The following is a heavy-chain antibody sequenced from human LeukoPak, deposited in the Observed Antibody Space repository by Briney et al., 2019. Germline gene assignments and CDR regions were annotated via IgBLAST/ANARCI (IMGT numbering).Heavy chain of an antibody. CDR2: ISYDGSKK. CDR1: GFSLSGYG. Sequence: GSLRLSCAASGFSLSGYGMHWVRQAPGKGLEWVAVISYDGSKKYYADSVKGRFTNSRDNSKNTQYLEMNSLKAEDTAVYYCARVRAPHYYDYWGQGTLVTASS. CDR3: ARVRAPHYYDY. V-gene: IGHV3-30-3*01. J-gene: IGHJ4*02.